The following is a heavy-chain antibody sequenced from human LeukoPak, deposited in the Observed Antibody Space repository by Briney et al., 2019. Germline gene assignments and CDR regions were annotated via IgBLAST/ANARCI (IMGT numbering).Heavy chain of an antibody. V-gene: IGHV3-21*01. CDR3: ARKPSSGWYAGSVAGGDY. CDR1: GFTFSSYS. D-gene: IGHD6-19*01. CDR2: ISSSSSYI. Sequence: GGSLRLSCAASGFTFSSYSMNWVRQAPGKGLEWVSSISSSSSYIYYADSVKGRFTISRDNAKNSLYLQMNSLRAEDTAVYYCARKPSSGWYAGSVAGGDYWGQGTLSPSPQ. J-gene: IGHJ4*02.